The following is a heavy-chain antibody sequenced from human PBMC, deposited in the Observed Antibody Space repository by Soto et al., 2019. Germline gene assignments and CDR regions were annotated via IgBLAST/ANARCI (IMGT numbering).Heavy chain of an antibody. CDR1: GFTFSSYS. Sequence: EVQLVESGGGLVKPGGSLRLSCAASGFTFSSYSMNWVRQAPGKGLERVSSISSSSSYIYYADSVKGRFTISRDNAKNSLYLQMNSLRAEDTAVYYCARDSPHIVVVTAIPLDYWGQGTLVTVSS. CDR3: ARDSPHIVVVTAIPLDY. V-gene: IGHV3-21*01. D-gene: IGHD2-21*02. J-gene: IGHJ4*02. CDR2: ISSSSSYI.